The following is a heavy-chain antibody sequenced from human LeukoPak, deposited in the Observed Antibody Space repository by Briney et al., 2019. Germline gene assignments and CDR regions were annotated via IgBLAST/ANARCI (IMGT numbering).Heavy chain of an antibody. Sequence: TSETLSLTCSVSGGSISSSNYYWSWIRQPAGKGLEWIGRIYTSESTNYNPSLKSRVTISVDTSRNQFSLKLSSVTAADTAVYYCARGLWFGDENPPYFDYWGQGILVTVSS. D-gene: IGHD3-10*01. CDR1: GGSISSSNYY. J-gene: IGHJ4*02. CDR3: ARGLWFGDENPPYFDY. V-gene: IGHV4-61*02. CDR2: IYTSEST.